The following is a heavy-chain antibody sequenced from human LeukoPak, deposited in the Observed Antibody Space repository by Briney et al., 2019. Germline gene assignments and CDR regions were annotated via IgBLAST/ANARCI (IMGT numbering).Heavy chain of an antibody. CDR3: ARLSSFAFEI. CDR1: GFTCSTYV. D-gene: IGHD3-16*02. J-gene: IGHJ3*02. CDR2: ILHNGDST. Sequence: GGSLRLSCAASGFTCSTYVMSWVRQAPGKGLEWLSLILHNGDSTYYADSVKGRFTISRDNSKNMLYLQMNSLRAEDTAVYYCARLSSFAFEIWGQGTMVTVSS. V-gene: IGHV3-23*01.